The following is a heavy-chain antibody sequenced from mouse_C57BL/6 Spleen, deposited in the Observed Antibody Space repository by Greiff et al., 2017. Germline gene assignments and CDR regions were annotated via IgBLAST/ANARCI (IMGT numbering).Heavy chain of an antibody. CDR2: INPNNGGT. CDR3: AVAYYSNYVFAY. Sequence: EVQLQQSGPELVKPGASVKMSCKASGYTFTDYNMHWVKQSHGKSLEWIGYINPNNGGTSYNQKFKGKATLTVNKSSSTAYMGLRSLTSEDSAVYYCAVAYYSNYVFAYWGQGTLVTVSA. J-gene: IGHJ3*01. D-gene: IGHD2-5*01. V-gene: IGHV1-22*01. CDR1: GYTFTDYN.